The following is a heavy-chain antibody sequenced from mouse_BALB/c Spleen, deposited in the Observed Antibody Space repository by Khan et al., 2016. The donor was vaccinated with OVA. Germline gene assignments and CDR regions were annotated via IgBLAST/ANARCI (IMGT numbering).Heavy chain of an antibody. CDR2: MWAGKTT. J-gene: IGHJ4*01. CDR1: GFSLSNYG. Sequence: QVQLKESGPGLVAPSQSLSITCTVTGFSLSNYGVHWIRQPPGKGLEWVGVMWAGKTTNYNSTLMSSLSISKDNSQSQVFIQMNRLQTDYTAMYFCARALPYPRYYGYAIVYWGQGTSVTVSS. CDR3: ARALPYPRYYGYAIVY. V-gene: IGHV2-9*02. D-gene: IGHD1-2*01.